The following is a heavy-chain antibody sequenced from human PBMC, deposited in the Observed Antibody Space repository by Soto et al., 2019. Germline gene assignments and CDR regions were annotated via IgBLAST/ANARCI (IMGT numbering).Heavy chain of an antibody. CDR3: ARGLPSMTYYGEYYFDC. CDR2: IYSGGST. CDR1: GFTVSSNY. J-gene: IGHJ4*02. Sequence: EVQVVESGGGLIQPGGSLRLSCAVSGFTVSSNYMSWVRQAPGKGLEWVSVIYSGGSTYHADSVKGRFTISRDNSRNTLYLQMNSLRAEDTAVYYCARGLPSMTYYGEYYFDCWSQGTLVTVSS. D-gene: IGHD3-10*01. V-gene: IGHV3-53*01.